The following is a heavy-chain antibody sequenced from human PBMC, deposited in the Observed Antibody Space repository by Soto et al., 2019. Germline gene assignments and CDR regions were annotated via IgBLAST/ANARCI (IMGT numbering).Heavy chain of an antibody. V-gene: IGHV3-30*18. CDR2: ISYDGINK. CDR3: AKDRGAEVTTRFFHY. J-gene: IGHJ4*02. D-gene: IGHD4-17*01. CDR1: GFTFSSYG. Sequence: QVQLVESGGGVVQPGRSLRLSCAASGFTFSSYGMHWVRQAPGKGLEWVAVISYDGINKNYADSVKGRFTISRDNSKNTLYLQTNSLRSEDTAVYYCAKDRGAEVTTRFFHYSGQGTLVTVSS.